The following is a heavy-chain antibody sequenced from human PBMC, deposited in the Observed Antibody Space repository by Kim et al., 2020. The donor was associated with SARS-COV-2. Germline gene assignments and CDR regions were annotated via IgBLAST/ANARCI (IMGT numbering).Heavy chain of an antibody. V-gene: IGHV6-1*01. D-gene: IGHD6-13*01. J-gene: IGHJ3*02. Sequence: SVKSRITINPDTSKNQFSLQLNSVTPEDTAVYYCARDPFIAAAGTNAFDIWGQGTMVTVSS. CDR3: ARDPFIAAAGTNAFDI.